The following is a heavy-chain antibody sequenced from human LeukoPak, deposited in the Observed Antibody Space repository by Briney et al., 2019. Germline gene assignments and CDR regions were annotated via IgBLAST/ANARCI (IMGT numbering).Heavy chain of an antibody. CDR3: AKSMVRGVMSYYFDY. CDR2: ISWNSGSI. J-gene: IGHJ4*02. Sequence: GGSLRLSCAASGFTFDDYAMHWVRQAPGKGLEWVSGISWNSGSIGYADSVKGRFTISRDNAKNSLYLQMNSLRAEDTALYYCAKSMVRGVMSYYFDYWGQGTLVTVSS. CDR1: GFTFDDYA. V-gene: IGHV3-9*01. D-gene: IGHD3-10*01.